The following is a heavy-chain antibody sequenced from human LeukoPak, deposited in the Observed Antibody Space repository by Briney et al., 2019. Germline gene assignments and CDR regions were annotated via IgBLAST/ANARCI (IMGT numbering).Heavy chain of an antibody. D-gene: IGHD1-14*01. J-gene: IGHJ4*02. V-gene: IGHV3-53*05. CDR2: IYSGDST. CDR1: GFSSTS. Sequence: GGSLRLSSVASGFSSTSMSWVRQAPGKGLEWVSVIYSGDSTYYADSVKGRFTISRDISKNTVYLQMNSLRPEDTAVYHCARDLWDATGYWGQGTLVTVAS. CDR3: ARDLWDATGY.